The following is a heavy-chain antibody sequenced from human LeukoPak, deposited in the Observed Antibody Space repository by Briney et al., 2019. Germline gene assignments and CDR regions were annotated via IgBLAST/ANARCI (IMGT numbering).Heavy chain of an antibody. CDR3: STTYYYDSSEGY. CDR1: GFTFSDYY. V-gene: IGHV3-15*01. D-gene: IGHD3-22*01. Sequence: GGSLRLSCAASGFTFSDYYMSWIRQAPGKGLEWVGRIKSKTDGGTTDYAAPVKGRFTISRDDSKNTLYLQMNSLKTEDTAVYYCSTTYYYDSSEGYWGQGTLVTVSS. J-gene: IGHJ4*02. CDR2: IKSKTDGGTT.